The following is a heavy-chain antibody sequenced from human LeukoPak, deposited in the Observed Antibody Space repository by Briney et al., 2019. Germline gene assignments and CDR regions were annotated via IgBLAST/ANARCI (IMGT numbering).Heavy chain of an antibody. D-gene: IGHD3-22*01. CDR1: GGSINTYY. CDR2: IYSDGST. J-gene: IGHJ4*02. V-gene: IGHV4-59*01. Sequence: PSETLSLTCTVSGGSINTYYWSWIRQPPGKGLEWLGYIYSDGSTNYNPPLKSRLTISVDTSKNQFSLKLSSVIAADTAVYYCARLLSSGRSDYWGQGTLVTVSS. CDR3: ARLLSSGRSDY.